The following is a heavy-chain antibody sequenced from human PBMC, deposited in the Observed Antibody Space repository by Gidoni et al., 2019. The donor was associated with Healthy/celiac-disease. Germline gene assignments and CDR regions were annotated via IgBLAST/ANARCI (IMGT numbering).Heavy chain of an antibody. Sequence: EVQLVESGGGLVQPGGSLRLSCAASGFTFSSYWMSWVRKAPGKGLEWVANIKQDGSEKYYVDSVKGRFTISRDNAKNSLYLQMNSLRAEDTAVYYCARGPAVTTRDYMDVWGKGTTVTVSS. CDR3: ARGPAVTTRDYMDV. J-gene: IGHJ6*03. V-gene: IGHV3-7*03. CDR1: GFTFSSYW. CDR2: IKQDGSEK. D-gene: IGHD4-17*01.